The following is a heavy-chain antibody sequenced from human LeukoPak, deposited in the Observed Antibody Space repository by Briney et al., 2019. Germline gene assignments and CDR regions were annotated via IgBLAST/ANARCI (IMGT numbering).Heavy chain of an antibody. J-gene: IGHJ5*02. CDR1: GGTFSSYA. CDR2: IIPIFGTA. V-gene: IGHV1-69*05. CDR3: AKLGYYGSEFDP. Sequence: GASVKVSXKASGGTFSSYAISWVRQAPGQGLEWMGGIIPIFGTANYAQKFQGRVTITTDESTSTAYMELSSLRSEDTAVYYCAKLGYYGSEFDPWGQGTLVTVSS. D-gene: IGHD3-10*01.